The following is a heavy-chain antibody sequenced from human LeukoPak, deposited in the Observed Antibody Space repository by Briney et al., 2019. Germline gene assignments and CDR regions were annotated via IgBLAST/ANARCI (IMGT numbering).Heavy chain of an antibody. D-gene: IGHD2-2*01. CDR2: ITTDGSST. V-gene: IGHV3-74*03. J-gene: IGHJ3*02. Sequence: GGSLRLSCAASGFSFSSYWMYWVRQAPGKGLVWVSRITTDGSSTKYADSVKGRFTISRDNSKNTLYLQMNSLRVEDTAVYYCTRGKLIVLVPAPIWGQGTMVTVSS. CDR3: TRGKLIVLVPAPI. CDR1: GFSFSSYW.